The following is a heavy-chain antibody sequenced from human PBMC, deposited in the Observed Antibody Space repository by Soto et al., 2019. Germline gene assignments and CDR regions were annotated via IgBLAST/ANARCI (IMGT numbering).Heavy chain of an antibody. CDR2: MNPNSGDT. Sequence: QVQLVQSGAEVKKPGASVKVSCKASGYTFTSYDINWVRQATGQGLEWMGWMNPNSGDTGYAQKFQGRVTMTRNTSISTAYMELSSLRSEDTAVYDCARGSQWFAVTTDWGQGTLVTVSS. V-gene: IGHV1-8*01. CDR1: GYTFTSYD. D-gene: IGHD4-17*01. J-gene: IGHJ4*02. CDR3: ARGSQWFAVTTD.